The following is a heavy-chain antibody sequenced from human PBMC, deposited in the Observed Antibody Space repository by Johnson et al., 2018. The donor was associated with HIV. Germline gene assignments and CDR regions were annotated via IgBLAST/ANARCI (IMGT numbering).Heavy chain of an antibody. CDR2: ISYDGSNK. V-gene: IGHV3-30-3*01. D-gene: IGHD3-10*01. Sequence: QVQLVESGGGLIQPGGSLRLSCAASGFTFSSYAMHWVRQSPGKGMEWVAVISYDGSNKYYADSVKGRFTISRDNSKNTLYLQMNSLRAEDTAVYYCARPGGKPDPTYYYGSGRGAFDIWGQGTMVTVSS. CDR1: GFTFSSYA. J-gene: IGHJ3*02. CDR3: ARPGGKPDPTYYYGSGRGAFDI.